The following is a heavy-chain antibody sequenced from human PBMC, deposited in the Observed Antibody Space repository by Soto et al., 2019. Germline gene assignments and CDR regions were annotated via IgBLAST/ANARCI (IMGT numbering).Heavy chain of an antibody. CDR1: GFTFSSYG. Sequence: QVQLVESGGGVVQPGRSLRLSCAASGFTFSSYGMHWVRQAPGKGLEWVAVISYDGSNKYYADSVKGRFTISRDNSKNTLDLQMNSLRAEDTAVYYCAKGSRDCSSTSCSTYYYYYYMDVWGKGTTVTVSS. CDR3: AKGSRDCSSTSCSTYYYYYYMDV. CDR2: ISYDGSNK. J-gene: IGHJ6*03. D-gene: IGHD2-2*01. V-gene: IGHV3-30*18.